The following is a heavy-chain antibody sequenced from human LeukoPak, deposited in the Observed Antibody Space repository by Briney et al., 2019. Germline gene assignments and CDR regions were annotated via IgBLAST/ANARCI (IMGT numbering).Heavy chain of an antibody. D-gene: IGHD3-10*01. J-gene: IGHJ4*02. CDR1: GFTFSSYS. Sequence: GGSLRLSCAASGFTFSSYSMNWVRQALGKGLEWVSSISSSGYYIYYADSLKGRFTISRDNAKNSLYLQMNSLRAEDTAVYYCATLGVRGAPYYFDYWGQGTLVTVSS. CDR3: ATLGVRGAPYYFDY. CDR2: ISSSGYYI. V-gene: IGHV3-21*01.